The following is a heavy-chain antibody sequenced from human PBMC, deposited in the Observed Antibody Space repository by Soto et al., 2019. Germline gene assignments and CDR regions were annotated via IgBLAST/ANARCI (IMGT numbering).Heavy chain of an antibody. Sequence: GASVKVSCKASGDTFTSYDSNWVRQATGQGLEWMGWMNPNSGNTGYAQKFQGRVTMTRNTSISTAYMELSSLRSEDTAVYYCARDRPQTDSSGYYHHPAGAFAIWGQGTMVPVS. V-gene: IGHV1-8*01. D-gene: IGHD3-22*01. CDR3: ARDRPQTDSSGYYHHPAGAFAI. CDR1: GDTFTSYD. J-gene: IGHJ3*02. CDR2: MNPNSGNT.